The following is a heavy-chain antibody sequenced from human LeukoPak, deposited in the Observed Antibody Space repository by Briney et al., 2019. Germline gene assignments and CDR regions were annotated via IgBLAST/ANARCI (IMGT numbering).Heavy chain of an antibody. Sequence: GGSLRLSCAASGFTFSSYWMSWVRQAPGKGLEWVANIKQDGSEKYYVDSVKGRFTISRDNAKNSLYLQMNSLRAEDTAVYYCARDSCSSTSCYTWGYYYYGMDVWGQGTTVTVSS. D-gene: IGHD2-2*02. CDR1: GFTFSSYW. CDR2: IKQDGSEK. J-gene: IGHJ6*02. V-gene: IGHV3-7*01. CDR3: ARDSCSSTSCYTWGYYYYGMDV.